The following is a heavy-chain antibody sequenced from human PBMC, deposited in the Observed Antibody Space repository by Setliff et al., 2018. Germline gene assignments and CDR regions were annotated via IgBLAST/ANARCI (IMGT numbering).Heavy chain of an antibody. Sequence: ASVKVSCKASGYTFTNYVFHWVRQAPGQRLEWMGWINAVSGNTKYSQKFRGRVTITRDTSASTAYMELSSLRSEDTAFYYCARDKRVDTSGPFDYWGQGTLVTVSS. V-gene: IGHV1-3*01. CDR2: INAVSGNT. CDR1: GYTFTNYV. D-gene: IGHD5-18*01. CDR3: ARDKRVDTSGPFDY. J-gene: IGHJ4*02.